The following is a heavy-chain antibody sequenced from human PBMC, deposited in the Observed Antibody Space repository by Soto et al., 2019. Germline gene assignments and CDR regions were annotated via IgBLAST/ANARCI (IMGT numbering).Heavy chain of an antibody. CDR1: GGTFSSYA. CDR3: ARDKKRGTAMAHFDY. D-gene: IGHD5-18*01. CDR2: IIPIFGTA. Sequence: SVKVSCKASGGTFSSYAISWVRQAPGQGLEWMGGIIPIFGTANYAQKFQGRVTITADESTSTAYMELSSLRSEDTAVYYCARDKKRGTAMAHFDYWGQGTLVTV. V-gene: IGHV1-69*13. J-gene: IGHJ4*02.